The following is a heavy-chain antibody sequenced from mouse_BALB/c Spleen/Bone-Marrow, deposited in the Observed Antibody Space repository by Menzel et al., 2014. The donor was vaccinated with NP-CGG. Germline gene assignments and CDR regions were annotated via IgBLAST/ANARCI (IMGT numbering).Heavy chain of an antibody. Sequence: QVQLQQSGAELVKPGASVKLSCMASGFTFTSYWIHWVKQRPGQGPEWIGEINPSNGRTNYNEKFKSKATLTKDKSSSTAYMQLSSLTSEDSAVYYCARDGNYRYAMDYWGQGTSVTVSS. CDR2: INPSNGRT. J-gene: IGHJ4*01. CDR1: GFTFTSYW. CDR3: ARDGNYRYAMDY. D-gene: IGHD2-1*01. V-gene: IGHV1S81*02.